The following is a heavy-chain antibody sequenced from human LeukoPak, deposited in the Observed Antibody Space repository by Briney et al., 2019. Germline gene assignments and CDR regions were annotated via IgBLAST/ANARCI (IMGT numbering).Heavy chain of an antibody. CDR3: AKDPRASSAYYYDRLGY. V-gene: IGHV3-23*01. Sequence: GESLRLSCAASGFTVNSNYMSWVRQAPGKGLEWVSAISGSGGSTYYADSVKGRFTISRDNSKSTLNLQMNSLRVEDTAVYYCAKDPRASSAYYYDRLGYWGQGTLVTVSS. CDR2: ISGSGGST. D-gene: IGHD3-22*01. J-gene: IGHJ4*02. CDR1: GFTVNSNY.